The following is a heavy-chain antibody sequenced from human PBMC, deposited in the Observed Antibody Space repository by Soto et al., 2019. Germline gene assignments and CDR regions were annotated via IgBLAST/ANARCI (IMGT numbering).Heavy chain of an antibody. J-gene: IGHJ3*02. D-gene: IGHD1-1*01. CDR2: INPNSGGT. Sequence: ASVKVSCKASGYTFTGYYMHWVRQAPGQGLEWMGWINPNSGGTNYAQKFQGWVTMTRDTSISTAYMELSRLRSDDTAVYYCAREGPTGTTSRAFDIWGQGTMVTVSS. V-gene: IGHV1-2*04. CDR1: GYTFTGYY. CDR3: AREGPTGTTSRAFDI.